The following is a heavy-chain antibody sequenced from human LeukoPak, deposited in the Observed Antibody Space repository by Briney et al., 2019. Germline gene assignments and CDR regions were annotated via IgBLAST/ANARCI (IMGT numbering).Heavy chain of an antibody. Sequence: GGSLRLSCAASGFTFSSYGISWVRQAPGKGLEWISGMSGSGGSTYYADSVKGRFTISRDNSKNTLYLQMNSQRVEDTAVYYGAKAGRGGAITMVRGVKGDYYYMDVWGKGTTVTMSS. J-gene: IGHJ6*03. CDR2: MSGSGGST. CDR3: AKAGRGGAITMVRGVKGDYYYMDV. D-gene: IGHD3-10*01. V-gene: IGHV3-23*01. CDR1: GFTFSSYG.